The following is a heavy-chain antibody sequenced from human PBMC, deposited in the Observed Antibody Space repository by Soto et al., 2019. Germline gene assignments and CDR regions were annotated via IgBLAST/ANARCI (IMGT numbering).Heavy chain of an antibody. CDR2: ILPIFNTA. V-gene: IGHV1-69*01. J-gene: IGHJ4*01. Sequence: QVQLAQSGTVAKKPGSSMKVSCKASGGTFSSNAISWVRQAPGQGLEWMGGILPIFNTANYAQSFQGRVTITADESTSTSYMELTSLKPEDTAIFYCATGGGVYSSSYPRFYVEYWGHGTLVTVSS. D-gene: IGHD6-13*01. CDR3: ATGGGVYSSSYPRFYVEY. CDR1: GGTFSSNA.